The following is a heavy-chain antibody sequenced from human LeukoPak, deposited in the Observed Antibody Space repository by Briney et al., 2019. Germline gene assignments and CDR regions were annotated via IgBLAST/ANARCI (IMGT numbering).Heavy chain of an antibody. CDR2: ISYDGSNK. J-gene: IGHJ4*02. CDR1: GFTFSTYA. Sequence: GGSLRLSCAASGFTFSTYAMHWVRQAPGKGLEWVAVISYDGSNKYYADSVKGRFTISGDNSKNTLFVQMNSLRAEDTAVYYCARGPYYYDSSQNLDYWGQGTLVTVSS. CDR3: ARGPYYYDSSQNLDY. D-gene: IGHD3-22*01. V-gene: IGHV3-30-3*01.